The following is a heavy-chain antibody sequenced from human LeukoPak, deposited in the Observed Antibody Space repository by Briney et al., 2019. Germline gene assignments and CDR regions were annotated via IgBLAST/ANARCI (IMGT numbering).Heavy chain of an antibody. Sequence: GGSLRLSCAASGFTVSSNYMSWVRQAPGKGLEWVSVIYSGGSTYYADSVKGRFTISRDNSKNTLYLQMNSLRAEDTAVYYCTTATSYCSGGSCYSRGPLDYWGQGTLVTVSS. CDR1: GFTVSSNY. CDR3: TTATSYCSGGSCYSRGPLDY. CDR2: IYSGGST. J-gene: IGHJ4*02. D-gene: IGHD2-15*01. V-gene: IGHV3-66*01.